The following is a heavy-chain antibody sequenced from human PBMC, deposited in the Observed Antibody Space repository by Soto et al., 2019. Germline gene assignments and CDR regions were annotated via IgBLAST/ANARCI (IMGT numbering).Heavy chain of an antibody. D-gene: IGHD6-13*01. CDR2: VSGSGSDT. Sequence: EVHLLESGGGLVQPGGSLRLSCAASGFTFSSYAISWVRQAPGKGLEWVSGVSGSGSDTYIADSVKGRFTISSDNSENTAYLAMNSLRAEDTAVYYWAKGVAFLVAGNFDYWGQGILVTVSS. CDR1: GFTFSSYA. J-gene: IGHJ4*02. V-gene: IGHV3-23*01. CDR3: AKGVAFLVAGNFDY.